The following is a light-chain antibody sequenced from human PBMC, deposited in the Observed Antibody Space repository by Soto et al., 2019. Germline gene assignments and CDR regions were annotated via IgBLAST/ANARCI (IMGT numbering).Light chain of an antibody. CDR1: QSISAW. J-gene: IGKJ5*01. CDR2: KAS. CDR3: QQYHSYPLT. V-gene: IGKV1-5*03. Sequence: DIQMTQSPSTLSASVGERVTITCRASQSISAWLAWYQQKPGKAPKLLIYKASNVESGVPSRFSGSGSGTEFTLTISSLPPDDFATYYCQQYHSYPLTFGQGTRLEIK.